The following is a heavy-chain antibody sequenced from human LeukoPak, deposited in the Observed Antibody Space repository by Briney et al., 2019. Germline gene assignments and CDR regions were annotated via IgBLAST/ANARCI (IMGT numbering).Heavy chain of an antibody. Sequence: ASVKLSCTASGYTFTNYDINWVRHAPGQGLEWMGWMNPKSGYTGYAQKFQGRVTMTRDTSISTAYMELGSLRSEDTAVYYCARVTGSIDYWGQGTLVTVSS. CDR1: GYTFTNYD. D-gene: IGHD1-26*01. J-gene: IGHJ4*02. CDR3: ARVTGSIDY. CDR2: MNPKSGYT. V-gene: IGHV1-8*01.